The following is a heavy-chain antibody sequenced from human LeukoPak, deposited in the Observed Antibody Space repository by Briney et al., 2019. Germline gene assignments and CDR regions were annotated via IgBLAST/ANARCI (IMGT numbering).Heavy chain of an antibody. V-gene: IGHV1-8*01. Sequence: ASVKVSCKASGYTFTSYDINWVRQATGQGLEWMGWMNPNSGNTGYAQKFQGRVTMTRDTSISTAYMELSRLRSDDTAVYYCAREGYYYDSSGYYLCWGQGTLVTVSS. CDR3: AREGYYYDSSGYYLC. CDR2: MNPNSGNT. D-gene: IGHD3-22*01. J-gene: IGHJ4*02. CDR1: GYTFTSYD.